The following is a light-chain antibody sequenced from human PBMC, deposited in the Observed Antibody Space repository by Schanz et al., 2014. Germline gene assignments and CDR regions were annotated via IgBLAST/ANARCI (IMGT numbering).Light chain of an antibody. J-gene: IGLJ3*02. CDR3: QSYDTSLSLGV. CDR1: SSDVGGYNY. V-gene: IGLV2-14*01. Sequence: QSALTQPASVSGSPGQSITISCTGTSSDVGGYNYVSWYQQHPGKAPKLMIYDVTDRPSGVSNRFSGSKSGTSASLAITGLQAEDEADYYCQSYDTSLSLGVFGGGTKLTVL. CDR2: DVT.